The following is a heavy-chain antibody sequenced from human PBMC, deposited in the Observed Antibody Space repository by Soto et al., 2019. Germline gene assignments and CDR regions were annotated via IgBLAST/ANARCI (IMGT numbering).Heavy chain of an antibody. J-gene: IGHJ3*02. Sequence: QVQLVQSGAEVKKPGSSVKVSCKASGGTFSSYAISWVRQAPGQGLEWMGGIIPIFGTANYAQKFQGRVTITADESTSTADMELSSLRSEDTAVYYCARGAGGLFGTNDAFDIWGQGTMVTVSS. CDR2: IIPIFGTA. CDR1: GGTFSSYA. CDR3: ARGAGGLFGTNDAFDI. V-gene: IGHV1-69*01. D-gene: IGHD3-3*01.